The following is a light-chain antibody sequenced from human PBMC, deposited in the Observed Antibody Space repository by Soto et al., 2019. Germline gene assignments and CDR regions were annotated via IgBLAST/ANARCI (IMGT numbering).Light chain of an antibody. CDR3: HQYGTAPLT. J-gene: IGKJ3*01. V-gene: IGKV3-20*01. Sequence: EVVLTQSPGTLSLSPGERAHLSCRASQSVAANYLAWYQEKHGQAPRLLIYCASSRATCIPDRFSGSGSGTDFTLTISRLEPEDFSVYYCHQYGTAPLTFGPGTKVDIK. CDR1: QSVAANY. CDR2: CAS.